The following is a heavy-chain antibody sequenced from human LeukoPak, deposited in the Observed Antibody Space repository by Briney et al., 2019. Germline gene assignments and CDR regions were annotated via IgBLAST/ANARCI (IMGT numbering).Heavy chain of an antibody. D-gene: IGHD3-10*01. J-gene: IGHJ6*02. CDR1: GYTFTSYG. Sequence: ASVKVSCKASGYTFTSYGISWVRQAPGQGLEWMGWISAYNGNTNYAQKLQGRVTMTTDTSTSTACMELRSVRSDDTAVYYCARDVGGWFGELMGFYYYYGMDVWGQGTTVTVSS. CDR3: ARDVGGWFGELMGFYYYYGMDV. V-gene: IGHV1-18*01. CDR2: ISAYNGNT.